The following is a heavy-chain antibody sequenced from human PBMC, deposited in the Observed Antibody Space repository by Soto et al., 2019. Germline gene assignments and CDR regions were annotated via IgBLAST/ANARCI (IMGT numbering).Heavy chain of an antibody. V-gene: IGHV4-31*03. D-gene: IGHD3-10*01. Sequence: SETLSLTCTVSGGSISSGGYYWSWIRQHPGKGLEWIGYIYYSGSTYYNPSLKSRVTISVDTSKNQFSLKLSSVTAADTAVYYCARVPYYGSGSYWVDYWGQGTLVTVSS. CDR3: ARVPYYGSGSYWVDY. CDR2: IYYSGST. CDR1: GGSISSGGYY. J-gene: IGHJ4*02.